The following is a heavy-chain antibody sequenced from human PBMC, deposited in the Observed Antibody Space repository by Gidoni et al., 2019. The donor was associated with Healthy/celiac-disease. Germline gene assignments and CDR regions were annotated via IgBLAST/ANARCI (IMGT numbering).Heavy chain of an antibody. J-gene: IGHJ5*02. Sequence: QVQLVQSGAEVKKPGASVKVSCKASGYTFTSYAMHWVRQAPGQRREWMGWINAGNGNTKYSQKFQGRVTITRDTSASTAYMELSSLRSEDTAVYYCARALDCSGGSCYLGWFDPWGQGTLVTVSS. V-gene: IGHV1-3*01. D-gene: IGHD2-15*01. CDR3: ARALDCSGGSCYLGWFDP. CDR1: GYTFTSYA. CDR2: INAGNGNT.